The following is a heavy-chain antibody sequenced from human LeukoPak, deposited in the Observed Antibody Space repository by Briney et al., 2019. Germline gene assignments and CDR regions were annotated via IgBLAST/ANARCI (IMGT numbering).Heavy chain of an antibody. D-gene: IGHD3-10*01. J-gene: IGHJ4*02. CDR2: INPNSGGT. Sequence: GASVKVSCTASGYTFIGYYMHWVRQAPGHGLEWMGWINPNSGGTNYAQKFQGRVTMTRDTSISTAYMELSRLKSDDTAMYYCATAYGSRTDFYYWGQGTLVTVSS. V-gene: IGHV1-2*02. CDR1: GYTFIGYY. CDR3: ATAYGSRTDFYY.